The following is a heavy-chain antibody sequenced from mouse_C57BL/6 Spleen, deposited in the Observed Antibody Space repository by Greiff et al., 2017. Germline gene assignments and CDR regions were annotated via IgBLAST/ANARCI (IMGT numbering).Heavy chain of an antibody. V-gene: IGHV2-6-1*01. J-gene: IGHJ2*01. CDR2: IWSDGST. CDR3: ARHSPTWDGFDY. Sequence: VKLVESGPGLVAPSQSLSITCTVSGFSLTSYGVHWVRQPPGKGLEWLVVIWSDGSTTYNSALNSRLSISKDNSKSQVFLKMNSLQTDDTAMYXCARHSPTWDGFDYWGQGTTLTVSS. D-gene: IGHD4-1*01. CDR1: GFSLTSYG.